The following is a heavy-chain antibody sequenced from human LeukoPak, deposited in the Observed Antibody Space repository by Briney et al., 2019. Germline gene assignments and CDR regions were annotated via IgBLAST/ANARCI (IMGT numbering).Heavy chain of an antibody. D-gene: IGHD2-15*01. Sequence: PSETLSLTCTVSGGSISSYYWSWIRQPAGKGLEWIGRIYTSGSTNYNPSLKSRVTMSVDTSKNQFSLKLSSVTAADTAVYYCARWGYCSGGGCYNWFDPWGQGTLVTVSS. V-gene: IGHV4-4*07. J-gene: IGHJ5*02. CDR3: ARWGYCSGGGCYNWFDP. CDR1: GGSISSYY. CDR2: IYTSGST.